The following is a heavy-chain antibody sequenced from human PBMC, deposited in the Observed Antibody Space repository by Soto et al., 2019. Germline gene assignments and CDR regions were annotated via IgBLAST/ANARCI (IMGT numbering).Heavy chain of an antibody. CDR1: GFTFSSYS. CDR2: ISSSSSYI. Sequence: GGSLRLSCAASGFTFSSYSMNWVHQAPGKGLEWVSSISSSSSYIYYADSVEGRFTISRDNAKNSLYLQMNSLRAEDTAVYYCARDRFGKAGMDVWGQGTTVTGSS. CDR3: ARDRFGKAGMDV. D-gene: IGHD3-10*01. J-gene: IGHJ6*02. V-gene: IGHV3-21*01.